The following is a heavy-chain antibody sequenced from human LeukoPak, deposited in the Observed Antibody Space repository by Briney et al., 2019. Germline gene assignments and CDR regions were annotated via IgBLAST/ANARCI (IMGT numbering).Heavy chain of an antibody. CDR3: ATLVYSGSRYHFDT. CDR2: FLYSGAT. Sequence: SETLSLTCSVSNGAVKNYYWTWIRQPPGQGLEWIGNFLYSGATTYRASLDSRLIISVDNSKNTVSLRLFSVTAADTAVYYCATLVYSGSRYHFDTWGQGTLVTVSS. CDR1: NGAVKNYY. D-gene: IGHD1-26*01. J-gene: IGHJ4*02. V-gene: IGHV4-59*02.